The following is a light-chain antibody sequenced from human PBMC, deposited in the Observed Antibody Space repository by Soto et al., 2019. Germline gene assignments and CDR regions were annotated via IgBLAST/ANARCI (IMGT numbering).Light chain of an antibody. CDR2: GAS. Sequence: EIVMKQSPATLSLSPGERAALSCRASQSINSELAWYQQKPGQPPRLLIYGASTRATGVPARFTGSESGSEFTLTIRGLQSEDFAVYYCQQVHNCPLTFGQGTRLDI. V-gene: IGKV3-15*01. CDR1: QSINSE. CDR3: QQVHNCPLT. J-gene: IGKJ2*01.